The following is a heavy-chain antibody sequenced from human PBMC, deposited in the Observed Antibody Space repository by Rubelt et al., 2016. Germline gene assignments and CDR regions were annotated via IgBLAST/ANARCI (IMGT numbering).Heavy chain of an antibody. CDR2: INHSGST. J-gene: IGHJ4*02. D-gene: IGHD2-15*01. V-gene: IGHV4-34*10. CDR1: GGSFSGYY. CDR3: ARGPLRLYCSGGSCYPY. Sequence: QLQLQESGPGLVKPSETLSLTCAVYGGSFSGYYWSWIRQPPGKGLEWIGEINHSGSTNYNPSLKWPVSNSGATAREQFYWKLSPVTAADTAGYYCARGPLRLYCSGGSCYPYWGQGTLVTVSS.